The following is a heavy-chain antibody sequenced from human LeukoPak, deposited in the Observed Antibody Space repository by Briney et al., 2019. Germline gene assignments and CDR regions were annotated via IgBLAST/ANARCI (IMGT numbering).Heavy chain of an antibody. V-gene: IGHV3-30*02. CDR2: IRFDGTET. Sequence: PGGSLRLSCAASGFTFSSYGMHWVRQAPGKGLEWAAFIRFDGTETYYADSVKGRFTISRDNSKHMLYLQVRGLRPEDTAMYYCAKGAYTSAYETDYWGQGTLVTVSS. D-gene: IGHD2-2*02. CDR1: GFTFSSYG. CDR3: AKGAYTSAYETDY. J-gene: IGHJ4*02.